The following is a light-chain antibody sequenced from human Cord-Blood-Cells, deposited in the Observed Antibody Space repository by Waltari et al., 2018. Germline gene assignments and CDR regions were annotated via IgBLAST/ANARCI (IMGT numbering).Light chain of an antibody. CDR2: KAS. J-gene: IGKJ1*01. CDR3: QQYNSYSRT. CDR1: QSISIW. V-gene: IGKV1-5*03. Sequence: DIQMTQSPSTLSASVGDRVTITCRASQSISIWLAWYQQKPGKPPKLLIYKASSLESGVPSRFSGSGSGTEFTLTISSLQPDDFATYYCQQYNSYSRTFGQGTKVEIK.